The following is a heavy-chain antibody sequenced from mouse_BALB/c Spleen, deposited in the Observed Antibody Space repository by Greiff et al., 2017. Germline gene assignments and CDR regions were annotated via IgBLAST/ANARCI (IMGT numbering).Heavy chain of an antibody. V-gene: IGHV5-6-2*01. Sequence: EVKLVESGGGLVKLGGSLKLSCAASGFTFSSYYMSWVRQTPEKRLELVAAINSNGGSTYYPDTVKGRFTISRDNAKNTLYLQMSSLKSEDTALYYCARQYDYDSYWYFGVWGAGTTVTVSA. D-gene: IGHD2-4*01. CDR3: ARQYDYDSYWYFGV. CDR2: INSNGGST. J-gene: IGHJ1*01. CDR1: GFTFSSYY.